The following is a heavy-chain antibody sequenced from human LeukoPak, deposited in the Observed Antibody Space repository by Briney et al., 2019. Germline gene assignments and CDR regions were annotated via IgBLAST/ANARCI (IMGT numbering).Heavy chain of an antibody. D-gene: IGHD3-3*01. Sequence: ASVKVSRKASGGTFSSYAISWVRQAPGQGLEWMGGIIPIFGTANYAQKFQGRVTITADESTSTAYMELSSLRSEDTAVYYCARPFWSDKRGAFDIWGQGTMVTVSS. CDR1: GGTFSSYA. J-gene: IGHJ3*02. CDR3: ARPFWSDKRGAFDI. CDR2: IIPIFGTA. V-gene: IGHV1-69*01.